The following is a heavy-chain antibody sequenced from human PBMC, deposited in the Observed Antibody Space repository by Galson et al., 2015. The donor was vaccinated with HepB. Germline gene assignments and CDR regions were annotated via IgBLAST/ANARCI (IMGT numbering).Heavy chain of an antibody. V-gene: IGHV3-7*03. CDR2: IKQDESKK. D-gene: IGHD2-2*01. CDR1: RFTFSNYW. Sequence: SLRLSCAASRFTFSNYWMSWVRQAPGKGLEWVANIKQDESKKYYVDSVEGRFTISRDNAKNSLYLQMNSLRAEDTAVYYCVRDGWSSTSLNWFDPWGQGTLVTVAS. J-gene: IGHJ5*02. CDR3: VRDGWSSTSLNWFDP.